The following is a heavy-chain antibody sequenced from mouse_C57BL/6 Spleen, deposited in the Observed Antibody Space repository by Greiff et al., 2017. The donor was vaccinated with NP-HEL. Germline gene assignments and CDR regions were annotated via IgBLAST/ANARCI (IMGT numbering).Heavy chain of an antibody. CDR2: IDPSDSYT. D-gene: IGHD1-1*01. Sequence: QVQLQQPGAELVMPGASVKLSCKASGYTFTSYWMHWVKQRPGQGLEWIGEIDPSDSYTNYNQKFKGKSTLTVDKSSSTAYMQLSSLTSEDSAVYYGARTPYGSGSGFAYWGQGTLVTVSA. CDR3: ARTPYGSGSGFAY. J-gene: IGHJ3*01. CDR1: GYTFTSYW. V-gene: IGHV1-69*01.